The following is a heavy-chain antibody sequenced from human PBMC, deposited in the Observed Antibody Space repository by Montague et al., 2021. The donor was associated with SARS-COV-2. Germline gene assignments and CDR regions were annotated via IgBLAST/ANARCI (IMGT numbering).Heavy chain of an antibody. J-gene: IGHJ4*02. CDR1: GGSVIGDTYF. V-gene: IGHV4-61*01. Sequence: SETLSLTCTVSGGSVIGDTYFWSWIRQPPGKGLEWIAYIYDSDTTNNNPSFWSRVSMSSDRSKNQFSLKLTSVTPADTAVYYCARAANILSGFYNHPFEYWGQGILVTVFS. CDR3: ARAANILSGFYNHPFEY. D-gene: IGHD3-9*01. CDR2: IYDSDTT.